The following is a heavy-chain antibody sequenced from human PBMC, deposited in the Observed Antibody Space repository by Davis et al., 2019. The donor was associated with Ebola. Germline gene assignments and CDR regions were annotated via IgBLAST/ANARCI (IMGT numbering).Heavy chain of an antibody. CDR3: ARSTRGTRGEGLWFRPRESHGMDV. CDR1: GGTFSSYA. Sequence: ASVKVSCKASGGTFSSYAISWVRQAPGQGLEWMGWISAYNGNTNYAQRLQGGVTMTTDTSTSTAYMELRSLRSDDTAVYYCARSTRGTRGEGLWFRPRESHGMDVWGQGTTVTVSS. J-gene: IGHJ6*02. CDR2: ISAYNGNT. D-gene: IGHD3-10*01. V-gene: IGHV1-18*01.